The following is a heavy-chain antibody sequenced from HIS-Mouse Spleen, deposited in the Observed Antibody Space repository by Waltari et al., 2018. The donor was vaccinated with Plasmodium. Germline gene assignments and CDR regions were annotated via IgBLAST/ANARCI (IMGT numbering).Heavy chain of an antibody. V-gene: IGHV3-53*02. Sequence: EVQLVETGGGLIQPGGSLRLSCAASGFTVSRNYMCWVRRAPGKGREWVSVIYSGGSTYYADSVKGRFTISRDNSKNTLYLQMNSLRAEDTAVYYCARGNSGYSSSWYLFDYWGQGTLVTVSS. J-gene: IGHJ4*02. CDR1: GFTVSRNY. CDR2: IYSGGST. CDR3: ARGNSGYSSSWYLFDY. D-gene: IGHD6-13*01.